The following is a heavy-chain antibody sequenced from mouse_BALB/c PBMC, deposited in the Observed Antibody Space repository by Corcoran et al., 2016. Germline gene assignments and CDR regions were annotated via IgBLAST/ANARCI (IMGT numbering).Heavy chain of an antibody. J-gene: IGHJ4*01. CDR1: GYSFTDYN. CDR2: INPYNGGT. Sequence: EVQLQQSGPVLVKPGAAMKISCTASGYSFTDYNMNWVQQSHGKNIEWIGLINPYNGGTSYNQKFKGKDTLTIDKSSSTAYMELLSLTSDDSAVYYCARNDGNYDYYSMDYWGQGTSVTVSS. CDR3: ARNDGNYDYYSMDY. V-gene: IGHV1-18*01. D-gene: IGHD2-1*01.